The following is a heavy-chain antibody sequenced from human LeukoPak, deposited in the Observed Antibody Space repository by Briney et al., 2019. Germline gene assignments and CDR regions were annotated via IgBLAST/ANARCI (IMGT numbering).Heavy chain of an antibody. D-gene: IGHD3-22*01. CDR1: GFSFSVYS. CDR3: ARDEDDSSGYFRGSDY. Sequence: TGGSLRLSCAASGFSFSVYSIDWVRQGPGKGLEWVSSISGSSRYIHHADSVKGRFTISRDNAKNSVFLQMNSLRAEDTAVYYCARDEDDSSGYFRGSDYWGQGTLVTVSS. V-gene: IGHV3-21*01. J-gene: IGHJ4*02. CDR2: ISGSSRYI.